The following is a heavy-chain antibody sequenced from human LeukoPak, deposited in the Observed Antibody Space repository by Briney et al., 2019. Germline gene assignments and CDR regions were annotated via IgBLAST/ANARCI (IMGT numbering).Heavy chain of an antibody. J-gene: IGHJ4*02. V-gene: IGHV4-59*01. CDR2: FYDTRSP. CDR3: ARGRGSLTH. CDR1: GGSISLYY. Sequence: SETLPLTCTVSGGSISLYYWSWIRQPPGKGLEWIGYFYDTRSPKYNPSLERRVTISVDMSRNQFSLNLTSVTAADTAVYYCARGRGSLTHWGQGTLATVPS. D-gene: IGHD3-10*01.